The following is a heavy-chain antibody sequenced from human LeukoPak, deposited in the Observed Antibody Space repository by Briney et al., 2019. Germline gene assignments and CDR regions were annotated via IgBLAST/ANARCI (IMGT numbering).Heavy chain of an antibody. CDR1: GYTFTGYY. D-gene: IGHD6-19*01. J-gene: IGHJ4*02. Sequence: ASVKVSCKASGYTFTGYYMHWVRQAPGQGLEWMGWINPNSGGTNYAQKLQGRVTMTTDTSTSTAYMELRSLRSDDTAVYYCARYQKQWLAKLDYWGQGTLVTVSS. V-gene: IGHV1-2*02. CDR3: ARYQKQWLAKLDY. CDR2: INPNSGGT.